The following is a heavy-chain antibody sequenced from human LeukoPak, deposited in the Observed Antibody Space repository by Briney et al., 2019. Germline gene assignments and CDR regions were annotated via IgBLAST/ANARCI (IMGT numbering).Heavy chain of an antibody. CDR3: ARHYSGSYLWKIDP. CDR1: GGSFSGYY. V-gene: IGHV4-34*01. CDR2: INHSRST. D-gene: IGHD1-26*01. Sequence: PSETLSLTCAVYGGSFSGYYWSWIRQPPGKGLEWIGEINHSRSTNYNPSLKSRVTISVDTSKNQFSLKLSSVTAADTAVYYCARHYSGSYLWKIDPWGQGTLVTVSA. J-gene: IGHJ5*02.